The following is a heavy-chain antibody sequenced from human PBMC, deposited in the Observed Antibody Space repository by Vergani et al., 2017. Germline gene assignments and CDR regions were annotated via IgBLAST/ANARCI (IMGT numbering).Heavy chain of an antibody. J-gene: IGHJ3*02. CDR3: AKDISLTGDAFDI. Sequence: EVQLVESGGGLVQPGRSLRLSCAASGFTFDDYAMHWVRQAPGKGLEWVSGISWNSGSIDYADSVKRRFTISRDNAKNSLYLQMNSLRAEDTALYYCAKDISLTGDAFDIWGQGTLVTVSS. CDR1: GFTFDDYA. CDR2: ISWNSGSI. V-gene: IGHV3-9*01. D-gene: IGHD7-27*01.